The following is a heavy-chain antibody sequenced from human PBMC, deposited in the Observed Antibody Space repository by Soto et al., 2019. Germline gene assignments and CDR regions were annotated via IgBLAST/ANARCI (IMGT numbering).Heavy chain of an antibody. CDR1: GGSISSYY. Sequence: SETLSLTCTVSGGSISSYYWSWIRQPAGKGLEWIGRIYTSGSTNYNPSLKSRVTMSVDTSKNQFSLKLSSVTAADTAVYYCARDGPYYDFWSGYYEALAPYYFDYWGQGTLVTVS. CDR3: ARDGPYYDFWSGYYEALAPYYFDY. V-gene: IGHV4-4*07. CDR2: IYTSGST. D-gene: IGHD3-3*01. J-gene: IGHJ4*02.